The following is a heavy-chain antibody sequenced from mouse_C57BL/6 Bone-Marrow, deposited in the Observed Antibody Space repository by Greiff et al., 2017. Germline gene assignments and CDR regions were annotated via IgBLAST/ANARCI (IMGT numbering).Heavy chain of an antibody. CDR1: GFNIKDDY. CDR3: TTDGNFSLFAY. V-gene: IGHV14-4*01. Sequence: EVKLVESGAELVRPGASVKLSCTASGFNIKDDYMHWVKQRPEQGLEWIGWIDPENGDTEYASKFQGKATITADTSSNTAYLQLSSLTSEDTAVYYFTTDGNFSLFAYWGQGTLVTVSA. J-gene: IGHJ3*01. CDR2: IDPENGDT. D-gene: IGHD2-1*01.